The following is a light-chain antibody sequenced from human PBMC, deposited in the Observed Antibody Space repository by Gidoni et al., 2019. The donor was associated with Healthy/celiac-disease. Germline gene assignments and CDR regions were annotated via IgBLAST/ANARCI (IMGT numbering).Light chain of an antibody. Sequence: NFMLTQPHSVSESPGTTVTISCTRSRGSIASNYVQWYQQRPGSAPTTVIYEDHQRPSGVPDRFSGSIDSSSNSASLTISGLKTEDEADYYCQSYDSSNHVVFGGGTKLTVL. CDR2: EDH. CDR1: RGSIASNY. CDR3: QSYDSSNHVV. V-gene: IGLV6-57*04. J-gene: IGLJ2*01.